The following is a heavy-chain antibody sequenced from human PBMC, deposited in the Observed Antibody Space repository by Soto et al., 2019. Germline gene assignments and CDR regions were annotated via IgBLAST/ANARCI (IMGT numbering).Heavy chain of an antibody. CDR3: AIGRTGSNGYYGA. V-gene: IGHV1-69*02. J-gene: IGHJ5*02. D-gene: IGHD3-22*01. CDR2: NIPVIGVG. Sequence: QVQLVQSGAEVKKPGSSVKVSCKPSGNTLNTDTITWLRQAPGQGLEWMGRNIPVIGVGTYAQKFQDRVTITADTPTTTVYMEVTSLTSEGAPTYCCAIGRTGSNGYYGAWGQGTQVTVS. CDR1: GNTLNTDT.